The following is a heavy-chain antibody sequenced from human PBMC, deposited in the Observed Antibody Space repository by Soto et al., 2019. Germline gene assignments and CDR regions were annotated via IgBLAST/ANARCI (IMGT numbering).Heavy chain of an antibody. CDR2: IIPIFGTA. D-gene: IGHD6-19*01. CDR1: GGTFSSYA. CDR3: ERVPSVARLGLYYYGMDV. Sequence: QVQLVQSGAEVKKPGSSVKVSCKASGGTFSSYAISWVRQAAGQGLEWMGGIIPIFGTANYAQKFQGRVTITADESTRTAYMELSSLRAEDTAVYYCERVPSVARLGLYYYGMDVWGQGTTVTVSS. V-gene: IGHV1-69*01. J-gene: IGHJ6*02.